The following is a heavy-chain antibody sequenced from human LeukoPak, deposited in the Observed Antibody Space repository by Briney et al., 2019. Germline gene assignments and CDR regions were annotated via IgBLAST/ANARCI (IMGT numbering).Heavy chain of an antibody. J-gene: IGHJ6*03. CDR1: GSTFSSYA. CDR2: IIPIFGTA. D-gene: IGHD1-26*01. CDR3: GSGSHVPLAMDV. V-gene: IGHV1-69*05. Sequence: SVKVSCKASGSTFSSYAISWVRQAPGQGIEWMGGIIPIFGTANYAQKFQGRVTITTDESTSTAYMELSSLRSEDTAVYYCGSGSHVPLAMDVWGKGTTVTVSS.